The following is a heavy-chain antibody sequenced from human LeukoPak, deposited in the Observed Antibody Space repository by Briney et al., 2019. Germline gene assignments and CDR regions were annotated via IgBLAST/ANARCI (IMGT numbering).Heavy chain of an antibody. Sequence: PQTLSLTCTVSGGSFSSAGDYWSWIRQHPGKGLEWIGYIDYRGNTFYNPSLQSRVTISVDMSKAQFSLNLSSVTAADTAIYYCARQDWQSYHFDYWGQGTLATVSS. CDR1: GGSFSSAGDY. D-gene: IGHD3/OR15-3a*01. J-gene: IGHJ4*02. V-gene: IGHV4-31*03. CDR2: IDYRGNT. CDR3: ARQDWQSYHFDY.